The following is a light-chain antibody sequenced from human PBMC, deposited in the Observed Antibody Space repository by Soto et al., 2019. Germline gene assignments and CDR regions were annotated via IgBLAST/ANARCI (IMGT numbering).Light chain of an antibody. CDR1: QSVSSN. CDR2: GAS. Sequence: EIVMTQSPATLSVSPGERATLSCRASQSVSSNLAWYHQKPGQAPRLLIYGASTRATGIPARFSGSGSGTEFTLTISSLQSEDFAVYYCQQYNNWARPFGQGAKVEIK. CDR3: QQYNNWARP. J-gene: IGKJ1*01. V-gene: IGKV3-15*01.